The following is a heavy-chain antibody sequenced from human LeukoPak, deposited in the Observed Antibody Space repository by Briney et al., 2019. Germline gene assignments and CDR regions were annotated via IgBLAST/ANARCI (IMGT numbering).Heavy chain of an antibody. J-gene: IGHJ6*03. CDR3: ARQGHDGNTYYYYYYMDV. CDR1: GYSFTSYW. CDR2: IYPRDSDT. V-gene: IGHV5-51*01. D-gene: IGHD4-23*01. Sequence: GESLKISCKGSGYSFTSYWIGWVRQMPGKGLEWMGIIYPRDSDTRYSPSFQGQVTISADKSISTAYLQWSSLKPSDTAMYYCARQGHDGNTYYYYYYMDVWGKGTTVTVSS.